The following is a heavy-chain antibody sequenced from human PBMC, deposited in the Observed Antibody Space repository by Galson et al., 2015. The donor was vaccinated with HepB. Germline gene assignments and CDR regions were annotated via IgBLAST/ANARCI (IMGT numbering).Heavy chain of an antibody. V-gene: IGHV1-69*13. J-gene: IGHJ4*02. CDR3: AKCYYDSSGHCDY. Sequence: SVKVSCKASGGTFSSYAISWVRQAPGQGLEWMGGIIPIFGTANYAQKLQGRVTITADESTSTAYMELSSLRSEDTAVYYCAKCYYDSSGHCDYWGQGTLVTVSS. CDR2: IIPIFGTA. CDR1: GGTFSSYA. D-gene: IGHD3-22*01.